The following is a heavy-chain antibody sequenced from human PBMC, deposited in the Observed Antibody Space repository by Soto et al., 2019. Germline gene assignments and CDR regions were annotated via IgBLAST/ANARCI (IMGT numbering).Heavy chain of an antibody. CDR3: AGQTFTIAAASYGRSNWFDP. CDR2: IYYSGDT. J-gene: IGHJ5*02. D-gene: IGHD6-25*01. Sequence: SETLSLTCTVSGGSISSDSFYWAWIRQPPGKGLEWIGIIYYSGDTYYNPSLAGRLTMSVDTSNQFSLTLRSVTAADTAVYYCAGQTFTIAAASYGRSNWFDPWGPGTLVTVSS. CDR1: GGSISSDSFY. V-gene: IGHV4-39*01.